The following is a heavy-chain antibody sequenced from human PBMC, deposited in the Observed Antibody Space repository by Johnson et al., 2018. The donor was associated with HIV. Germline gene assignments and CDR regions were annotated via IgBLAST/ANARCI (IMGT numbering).Heavy chain of an antibody. Sequence: VQLVESGGGVVQPGGSLRLSCAASGFTFSNYGMYWVRQAPGKGLEWVAFIRYDESNEYYADSVMGRFTISRDNSKNTLYLQMSGLRVEDTAVYYCMTDILTGYYNPDGFDIWGQGTMVTVS. D-gene: IGHD3-9*01. J-gene: IGHJ3*02. V-gene: IGHV3-30*02. CDR3: MTDILTGYYNPDGFDI. CDR1: GFTFSNYG. CDR2: IRYDESNE.